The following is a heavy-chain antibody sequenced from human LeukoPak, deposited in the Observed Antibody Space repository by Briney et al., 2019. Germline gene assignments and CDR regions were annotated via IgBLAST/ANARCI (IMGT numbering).Heavy chain of an antibody. CDR2: INSGSTNP. CDR3: ARDFLAAGDY. Sequence: GGSLRLSCEASGFIFSSYTMNWIRQAPGKGLEWVASINSGSTNPYYADSVKGRFTISRDDAKKSLYLRMTSLRVEDTSVYYCARDFLAAGDYWGQGTLVTVSS. V-gene: IGHV3-21*01. CDR1: GFIFSSYT. J-gene: IGHJ4*02. D-gene: IGHD6-13*01.